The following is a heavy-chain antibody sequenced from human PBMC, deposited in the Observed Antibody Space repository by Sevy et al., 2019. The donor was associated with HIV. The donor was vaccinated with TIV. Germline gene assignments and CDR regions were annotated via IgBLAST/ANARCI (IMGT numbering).Heavy chain of an antibody. CDR1: GFTFSSYA. CDR3: AKDRITVIGDAFDS. V-gene: IGHV3-23*01. D-gene: IGHD3-10*02. Sequence: GGSLRLSCVASGFTFSSYAMHWVRQAPGKGLEWVSGVSGSGGSPFHADSVKVRLTISRDKSKNTLYLQMNSLRPEDTAVYYCAKDRITVIGDAFDSWGQWTMVTVSS. J-gene: IGHJ3*02. CDR2: VSGSGGSP.